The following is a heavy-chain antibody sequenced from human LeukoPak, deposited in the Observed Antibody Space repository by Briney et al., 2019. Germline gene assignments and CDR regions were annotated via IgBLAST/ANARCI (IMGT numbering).Heavy chain of an antibody. D-gene: IGHD2-2*01. J-gene: IGHJ4*02. CDR1: GYTFTSYA. CDR3: ASPKESDPAKFDY. CDR2: INTNTGNP. Sequence: ASVKVSCKASGYTFTSYAMNWVRQATGQGLEWMGWINTNTGNPTYAQGFTGRFVFSLDTSVSTAYLQISSLKAEDTAVYYCASPKESDPAKFDYWGQGTLVTVSS. V-gene: IGHV7-4-1*02.